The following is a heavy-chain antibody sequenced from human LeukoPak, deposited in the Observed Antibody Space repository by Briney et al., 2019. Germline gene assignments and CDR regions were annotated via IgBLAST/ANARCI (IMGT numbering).Heavy chain of an antibody. CDR1: GGSISGSNW. CDR3: AREGYCSSTSCYGPDAFDI. CDR2: IYHSGST. V-gene: IGHV4-4*02. J-gene: IGHJ3*02. Sequence: SETLSLTCAVSGGSISGSNWWSWVRQPPGKGLEWIGEIYHSGSTNYNPSLKSRVTISVDKSKNQFSLKLSSVTAADTAVYYCAREGYCSSTSCYGPDAFDIWGQGTMVTVSS. D-gene: IGHD2-2*01.